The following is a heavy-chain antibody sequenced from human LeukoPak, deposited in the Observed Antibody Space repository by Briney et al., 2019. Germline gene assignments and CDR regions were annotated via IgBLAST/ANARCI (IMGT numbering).Heavy chain of an antibody. CDR2: ISYDGSNK. Sequence: GRSLRLSCAASGFTFRSYAMHWVRQAPGKGLEWVAVISYDGSNKYYADSVKGRFTISRDNAKNSLYLQMNSLRAEDTAVYYCARDRREWLVKGYFDYWGQGTLVTVSS. J-gene: IGHJ4*02. D-gene: IGHD6-19*01. CDR1: GFTFRSYA. CDR3: ARDRREWLVKGYFDY. V-gene: IGHV3-30*04.